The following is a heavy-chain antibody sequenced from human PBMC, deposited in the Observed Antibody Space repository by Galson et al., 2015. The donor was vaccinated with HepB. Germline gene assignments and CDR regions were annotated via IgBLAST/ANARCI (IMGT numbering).Heavy chain of an antibody. CDR1: GFTFTTYA. CDR2: ISGSGGST. V-gene: IGHV3-23*01. Sequence: SLRLSCAASGFTFTTYAMSWVRQAPGKGLEWVSSISGSGGSTYYADSVKGRFTISRDNSKHTLYLQMNSLRAEDTALYYCAKEIPSSAEGGDAFDIWGQGTVVTVSS. CDR3: AKEIPSSAEGGDAFDI. D-gene: IGHD1-14*01. J-gene: IGHJ3*02.